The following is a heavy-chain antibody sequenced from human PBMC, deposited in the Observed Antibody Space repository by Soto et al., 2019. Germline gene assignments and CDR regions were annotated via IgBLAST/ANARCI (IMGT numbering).Heavy chain of an antibody. D-gene: IGHD3-10*01. CDR3: AHRKSSYYGSENTYYYGMDV. J-gene: IGHJ6*02. CDR2: IYWTDDK. V-gene: IGHV2-5*01. Sequence: QITLKESGPTLVKPTQTLTLTCTFSGFSLSTGGMGVAWIRQPPEKALEWLAVIYWTDDKRYSPSLKSRLTITKDTSKNQVVLTMTDMDPVDTATYYCAHRKSSYYGSENTYYYGMDVWGQGTTVTVSS. CDR1: GFSLSTGGMG.